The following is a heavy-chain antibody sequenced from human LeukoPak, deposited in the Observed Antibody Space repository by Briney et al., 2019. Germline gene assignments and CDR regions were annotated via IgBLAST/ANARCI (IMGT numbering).Heavy chain of an antibody. V-gene: IGHV3-23*01. CDR1: GFTFGSYA. CDR2: ISGSGGRT. CDR3: AKSVGDYTPFDY. J-gene: IGHJ4*02. D-gene: IGHD4-17*01. Sequence: GGSLRLSCAASGFTFGSYAMHWVRQAPGKVLEWVSAISGSGGRTYYADSVKGRFTISRDNSKNTLCLQMNNLRVEDTAVYYCAKSVGDYTPFDYWGQGTLVTVSS.